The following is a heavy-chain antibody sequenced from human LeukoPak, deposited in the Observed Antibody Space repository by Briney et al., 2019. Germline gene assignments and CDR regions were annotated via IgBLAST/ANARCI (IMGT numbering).Heavy chain of an antibody. D-gene: IGHD6-25*01. CDR1: GDSVSSNSAT. CDR3: ARGRSDFKTSDP. CDR2: TYYRSKWYN. V-gene: IGHV6-1*01. J-gene: IGHJ5*02. Sequence: SQTLSLTCAISGDSVSSNSATWNWIRQPPSRGLEWLGRTYYRSKWYNDYAVSVKSRITINSDTSKNQFSLQLNSVTPEDTAVYYCARGRSDFKTSDPWGQGTLVIVSS.